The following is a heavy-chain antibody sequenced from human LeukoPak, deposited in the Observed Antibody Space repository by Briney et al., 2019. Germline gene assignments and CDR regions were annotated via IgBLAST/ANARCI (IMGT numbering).Heavy chain of an antibody. CDR1: GFTFSSYS. V-gene: IGHV3-21*06. D-gene: IGHD6-25*01. J-gene: IGHJ3*02. CDR3: ARALKPYGSSGTTYAFDI. CDR2: ISSSSSYI. Sequence: KTGGSLRLSCAASGFTFSSYSMNWVRQAPGKGLEWVSSISSSSSYIYYADSVKGRFTISRDNAKNSVSLQMNSLRAEDTAVYYCARALKPYGSSGTTYAFDIWGQGTMVTVSS.